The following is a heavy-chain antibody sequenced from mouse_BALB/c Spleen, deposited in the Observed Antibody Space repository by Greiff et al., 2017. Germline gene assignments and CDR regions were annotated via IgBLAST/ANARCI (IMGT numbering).Heavy chain of an antibody. J-gene: IGHJ2*01. CDR3: GRRRDGYYFDY. CDR1: GFTFSSYA. V-gene: IGHV5-6-5*01. Sequence: EVQLMESGGGLVKPGGSLKLSCAASGFTFSSYAMSWVRQTPEKRLEWVASISSGGSTYYPDSVMSRFTISTEYARNILYLQMSSLRSEDAAMYYCGRRRDGYYFDYWGQGTTVTVSS. D-gene: IGHD2-3*01. CDR2: ISSGGST.